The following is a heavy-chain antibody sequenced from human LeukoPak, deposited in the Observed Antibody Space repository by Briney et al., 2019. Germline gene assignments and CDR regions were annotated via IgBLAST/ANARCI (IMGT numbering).Heavy chain of an antibody. D-gene: IGHD2-2*02. Sequence: SETLSLTCAVYGVSFSGYYWSWIRQPPGKGLEWIGEINHSGSTNYNPSLKSRVTISVDTSKNQFSLKLSSVTAADTAVYYCARARDCSSTSCYSYYYYYYGMDVWGQGTTVTVSS. CDR1: GVSFSGYY. J-gene: IGHJ6*02. CDR2: INHSGST. CDR3: ARARDCSSTSCYSYYYYYYGMDV. V-gene: IGHV4-34*01.